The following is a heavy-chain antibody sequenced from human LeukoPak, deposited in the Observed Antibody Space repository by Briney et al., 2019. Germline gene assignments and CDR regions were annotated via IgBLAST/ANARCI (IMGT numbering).Heavy chain of an antibody. D-gene: IGHD3-10*01. CDR2: IKQDGSEK. CDR3: AKDGGFGELSLNNWFDP. V-gene: IGHV3-7*03. Sequence: PGGSLRLSCAASGFTFSSYWMNWVRQAPGKGLEWVANIKQDGSEKYYVDSVKGRFTISRDNAKNSLYLQMNSLRAEDTALYYCAKDGGFGELSLNNWFDPWGQGTLVTVSS. CDR1: GFTFSSYW. J-gene: IGHJ5*02.